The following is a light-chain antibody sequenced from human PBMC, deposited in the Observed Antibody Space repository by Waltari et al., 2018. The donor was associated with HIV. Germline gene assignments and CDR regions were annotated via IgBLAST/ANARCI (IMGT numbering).Light chain of an antibody. CDR2: DDS. V-gene: IGLV3-21*02. CDR3: QVWDSSSDHRDVL. J-gene: IGLJ2*01. Sequence: SYVLTQPPSVSVAPGQTAVITCGGDNIGSKSVTWYQQRPGQAPVLVVYDDSDRPSGIPERFSGSNSGNTATLTISRVGAGDEADYYCQVWDSSSDHRDVLFGGGTKLTVL. CDR1: NIGSKS.